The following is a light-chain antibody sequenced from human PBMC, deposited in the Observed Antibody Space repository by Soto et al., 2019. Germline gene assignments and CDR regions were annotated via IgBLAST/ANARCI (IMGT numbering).Light chain of an antibody. CDR3: QQYYNTPFT. CDR1: QDISSY. Sequence: DIQLTQSPSFLSASVGDRVTITCRTSQDISSYLAWYQQKPGKAPQLLISAASTLQSGVPSRFSGSGSGTEFTLTISSLQPEDVAVYYCQQYYNTPFTFGPGTKVDLK. J-gene: IGKJ3*01. CDR2: AAS. V-gene: IGKV1-9*01.